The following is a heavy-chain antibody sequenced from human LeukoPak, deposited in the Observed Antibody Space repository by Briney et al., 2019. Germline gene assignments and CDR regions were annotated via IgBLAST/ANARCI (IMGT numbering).Heavy chain of an antibody. J-gene: IGHJ5*02. CDR1: GGSFSGYY. D-gene: IGHD6-6*01. CDR3: ARGIAAGWFDP. V-gene: IGHV4-34*01. Sequence: SETLSLTCAVYGGSFSGYYWSWIRQPPGKGLEWIGEINHSGSTNYNPSLKSRVTISVDTSKNQFSLKLSSVTAADTAVYYCARGIAAGWFDPWGQGTLVTVSS. CDR2: INHSGST.